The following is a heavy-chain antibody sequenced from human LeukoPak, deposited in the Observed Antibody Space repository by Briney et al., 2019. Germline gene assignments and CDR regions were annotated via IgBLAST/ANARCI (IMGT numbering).Heavy chain of an antibody. J-gene: IGHJ4*02. D-gene: IGHD6-13*01. CDR2: ISYDGSNK. V-gene: IGHV3-30-3*01. Sequence: GGSLRLSCAASGFTFSSYAMHWVRQAPGKGLEWVAVISYDGSNKYYADSVKGRFTISRDNSKNTLYLQMNSLRAEDTAVYYCARLTAAVPDYWGQGTLVTVSS. CDR1: GFTFSSYA. CDR3: ARLTAAVPDY.